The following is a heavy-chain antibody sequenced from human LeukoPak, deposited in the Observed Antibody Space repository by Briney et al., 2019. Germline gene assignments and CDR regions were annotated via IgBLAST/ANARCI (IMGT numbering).Heavy chain of an antibody. CDR3: ARGPYDILTGYFEGYYFDY. Sequence: SETLSLTCAVYGGSFSGYYWSWIRQPPGKGLEWIGEINHSGSTNYNPSLKSRVTISVDTSKNQFSLKLSSVTAADTAVYYCARGPYDILTGYFEGYYFDYWGQGTLVTVSS. J-gene: IGHJ4*02. CDR1: GGSFSGYY. V-gene: IGHV4-34*01. CDR2: INHSGST. D-gene: IGHD3-9*01.